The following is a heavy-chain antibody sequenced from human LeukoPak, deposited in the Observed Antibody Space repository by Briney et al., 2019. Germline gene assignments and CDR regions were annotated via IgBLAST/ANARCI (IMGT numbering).Heavy chain of an antibody. Sequence: SETLSLTCAVYGGSFSGYYWSWIRQPPGKGLEWIGEINHSGSTNYNPSLKSRVTISVDTSKNQFSLKLSSVTAADTAVYYCARDDIVATMTAFDIWDQGTMVTVSS. CDR1: GGSFSGYY. J-gene: IGHJ3*02. V-gene: IGHV4-34*01. D-gene: IGHD5-12*01. CDR2: INHSGST. CDR3: ARDDIVATMTAFDI.